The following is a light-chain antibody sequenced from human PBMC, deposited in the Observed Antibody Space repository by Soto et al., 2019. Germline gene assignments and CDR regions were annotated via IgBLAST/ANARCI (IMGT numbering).Light chain of an antibody. CDR3: GTWDSSLSVVV. CDR2: DSN. J-gene: IGLJ2*01. CDR1: SSNIGSNF. V-gene: IGLV1-51*01. Sequence: QSVLTQPPSVSAAPGQKVTISCSGSSSNIGSNFLSWYQQLPGTAPKLLIYDSNKRPSGIPDRFSGSKSGTSATLGITGLQTGDEDDYYCGTWDSSLSVVVFGGGTQLTVL.